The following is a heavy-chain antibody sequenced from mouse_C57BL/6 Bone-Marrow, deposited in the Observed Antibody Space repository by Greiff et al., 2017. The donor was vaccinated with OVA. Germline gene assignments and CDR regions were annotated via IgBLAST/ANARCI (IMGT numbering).Heavy chain of an antibody. CDR1: GYTFTDYY. CDR3: ARRCYYFDY. CDR2: INPNNGGT. Sequence: EVQLQQSGPELVKPGASVKISCKASGYTFTDYYMNWVKQSHGKSLEWIGDINPNNGGTSYNQKFKGKATLTVDKSSSTAYMELRSLTSEDSAVYYCARRCYYFDYWGQGTTLTVSS. V-gene: IGHV1-26*01. J-gene: IGHJ2*01.